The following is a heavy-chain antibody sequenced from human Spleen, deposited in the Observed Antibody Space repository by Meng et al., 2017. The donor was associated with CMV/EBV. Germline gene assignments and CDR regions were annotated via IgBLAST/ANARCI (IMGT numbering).Heavy chain of an antibody. CDR2: INPSGGST. Sequence: ASVKVSCKASGYTFITYGISWVRQAPGQGLEWMGIINPSGGSTSYAQKFQGRVTMTRDTSTSTVYMELSSLRSEDTAVYYCARDSGSYPYYYYGMDVWGQGTTVTVSS. CDR3: ARDSGSYPYYYYGMDV. V-gene: IGHV1-46*01. CDR1: GYTFITYG. J-gene: IGHJ6*02. D-gene: IGHD1-26*01.